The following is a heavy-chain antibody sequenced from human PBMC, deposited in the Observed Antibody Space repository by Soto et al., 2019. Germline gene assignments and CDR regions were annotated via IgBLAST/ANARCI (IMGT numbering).Heavy chain of an antibody. CDR2: ISGSGGST. J-gene: IGHJ4*02. CDR3: AKEGRYYYDSSGYYLVSGFDY. CDR1: GFTFSSYA. D-gene: IGHD3-22*01. Sequence: PGGSLRLSCAASGFTFSSYAMSWVRQAPGKGLKRVSAISGSGGSTYYADSVKGRFTISRDNSKNTLYLQMNSLRAEDTAVYYCAKEGRYYYDSSGYYLVSGFDYWGQGTLVTVSS. V-gene: IGHV3-23*01.